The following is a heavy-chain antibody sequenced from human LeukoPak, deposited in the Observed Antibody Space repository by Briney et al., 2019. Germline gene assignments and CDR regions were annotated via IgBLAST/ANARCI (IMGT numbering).Heavy chain of an antibody. CDR2: ISASGGST. D-gene: IGHD3-10*01. CDR1: GYTLSSYA. Sequence: GGSLRLSCAASGYTLSSYAMSWVRQAPGKGLEWVSSISASGGSTNYADSVKGRFTISRDNSKNTVYLQMNSLRAEDTAVYYCAKVMKGSERLTMVRGVIIKTAGLYYMDVWGKGTTVTVSS. CDR3: AKVMKGSERLTMVRGVIIKTAGLYYMDV. J-gene: IGHJ6*03. V-gene: IGHV3-23*01.